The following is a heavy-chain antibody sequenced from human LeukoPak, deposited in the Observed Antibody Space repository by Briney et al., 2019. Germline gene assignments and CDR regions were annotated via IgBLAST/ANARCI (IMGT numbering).Heavy chain of an antibody. D-gene: IGHD3-22*01. J-gene: IGHJ4*02. V-gene: IGHV4-34*01. CDR2: INHSGST. CDR3: ARGGLDDPTPLDY. Sequence: SETLSLTCAVYGGSFSGYYWSWIRQPPGKGLEWIGEINHSGSTNYNPSLKSRVTISVDTSKNQFSLKLSSVTAADTAVYYCARGGLDDPTPLDYWGQGTLVTVSS. CDR1: GGSFSGYY.